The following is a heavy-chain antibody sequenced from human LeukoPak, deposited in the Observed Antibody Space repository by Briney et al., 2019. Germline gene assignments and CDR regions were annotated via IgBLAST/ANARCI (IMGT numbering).Heavy chain of an antibody. D-gene: IGHD1-26*01. CDR2: INPSGGST. Sequence: ASVKVSCKASGYTFTSYYMHWVRQAPGQGLEWMGIINPSGGSTSYAQKFQGRVTMTRDTSTSTVYMELSSLRYEDTAVYYCAREGRGMGACNYWGQGTLVTVSS. CDR1: GYTFTSYY. CDR3: AREGRGMGACNY. J-gene: IGHJ4*02. V-gene: IGHV1-46*01.